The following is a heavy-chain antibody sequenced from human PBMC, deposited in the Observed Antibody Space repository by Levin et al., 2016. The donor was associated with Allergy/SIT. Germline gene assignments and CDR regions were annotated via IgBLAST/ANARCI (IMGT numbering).Heavy chain of an antibody. CDR3: ARDSGDEYFQH. V-gene: IGHV3-74*01. CDR1: GFTFSSYW. J-gene: IGHJ1*01. CDR2: INSDGSST. D-gene: IGHD4-17*01. Sequence: GESLKISCAASGFTFSSYWMHWVRQAPGKGLVWVSRINSDGSSTSYADSVKGRFTISRDNAKNTLYLQMNSLRAEDTAVYYCARDSGDEYFQHWGQGTLVTVSS.